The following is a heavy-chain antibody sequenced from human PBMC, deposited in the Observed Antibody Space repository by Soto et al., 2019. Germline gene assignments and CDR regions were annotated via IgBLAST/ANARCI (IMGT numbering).Heavy chain of an antibody. V-gene: IGHV1-69*13. CDR2: IIPIFGTA. CDR1: GGTFSSYA. CDR3: ARVNCSGGSCHYYYYGMGV. D-gene: IGHD2-15*01. J-gene: IGHJ6*02. Sequence: SVKVSCKASGGTFSSYAISWVRQAPGQGLEWMGGIIPIFGTANYAQKLQGRVTITAXXXXXXAXMXLXXXRSEDTAVYYCARVNCSGGSCHYYYYGMGVWG.